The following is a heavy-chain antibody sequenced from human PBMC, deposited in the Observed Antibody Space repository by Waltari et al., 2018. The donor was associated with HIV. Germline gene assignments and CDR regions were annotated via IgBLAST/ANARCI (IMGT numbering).Heavy chain of an antibody. CDR2: IVPLFGTP. J-gene: IGHJ6*02. CDR1: GHRFSSYV. D-gene: IGHD5-18*01. Sequence: GPEVHIPGSSVKISCKSYGHRFSSYVISWVRQAPGVGLEWMGGIVPLFGTPDYSQKFQGRLTITVDRSTATTFLEVRNLSPDDTAVYYCARDHTHVRSAPEDHFAMDVWGQGTTVTVSS. CDR3: ARDHTHVRSAPEDHFAMDV. V-gene: IGHV1-69*06.